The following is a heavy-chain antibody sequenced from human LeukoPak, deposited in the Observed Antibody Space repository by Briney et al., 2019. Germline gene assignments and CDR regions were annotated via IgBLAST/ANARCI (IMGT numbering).Heavy chain of an antibody. V-gene: IGHV1-18*01. CDR3: ARALSSTSPRGAFDI. Sequence: GASVKVSCKASGYTFTSYGISWVRQAPGQGLEWMGWISAYNGNTNYAQKLQGRVTMTTDTSTSTAYMELRSLRSEDTAVYYCARALSSTSPRGAFDIWGQGTMVTVSS. CDR1: GYTFTSYG. CDR2: ISAYNGNT. D-gene: IGHD2-2*01. J-gene: IGHJ3*02.